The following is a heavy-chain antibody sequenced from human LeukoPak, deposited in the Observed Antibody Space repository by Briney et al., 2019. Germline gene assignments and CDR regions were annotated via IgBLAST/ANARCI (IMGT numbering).Heavy chain of an antibody. CDR1: GYTFSDYY. J-gene: IGHJ4*02. CDR3: ARGSYLLSLDF. V-gene: IGHV1-2*02. Sequence: ASVKVSCKASGYTFSDYYMHWVRQAPGQGLEWMGWINPNSGSTNYAQKFQGRVTVTRDASISTAYMELSRLRSDDTAVYYCARGSYLLSLDFWGQGTLVTVSS. CDR2: INPNSGST.